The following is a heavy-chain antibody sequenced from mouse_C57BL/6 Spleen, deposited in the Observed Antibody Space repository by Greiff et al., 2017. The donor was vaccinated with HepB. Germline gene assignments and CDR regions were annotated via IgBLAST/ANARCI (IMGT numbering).Heavy chain of an antibody. V-gene: IGHV1-42*01. Sequence: VQLQQSGPELVKPGASVKISCKASGYSFTGYYMNWVKQSPEKSLEWIGEINPSTGGTTYNQKFKAKATLTVDKSSSTAYMQLKSLTSEDSAVYYCARRNYRYFDYWGQGTTLTVSS. D-gene: IGHD2-14*01. CDR1: GYSFTGYY. J-gene: IGHJ2*01. CDR3: ARRNYRYFDY. CDR2: INPSTGGT.